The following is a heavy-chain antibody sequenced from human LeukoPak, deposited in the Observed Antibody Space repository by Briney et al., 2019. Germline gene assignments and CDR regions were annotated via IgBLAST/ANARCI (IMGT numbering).Heavy chain of an antibody. D-gene: IGHD3-10*01. CDR2: TSSDGSKK. J-gene: IGHJ4*02. CDR3: AKKSPGTYYAPPDY. CDR1: GFAFSTYG. Sequence: GTSLRLSCAASGFAFSTYGMHWVRQAPGKGLEWVAVTSSDGSKKDYADSVKGRFTISRDNSKTTLFLQMNSLRAEDTAVYYCAKKSPGTYYAPPDYWGQGTLVTVSS. V-gene: IGHV3-30*18.